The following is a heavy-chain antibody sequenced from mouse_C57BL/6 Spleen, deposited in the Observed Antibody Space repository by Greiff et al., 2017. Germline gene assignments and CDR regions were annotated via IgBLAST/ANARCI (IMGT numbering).Heavy chain of an antibody. CDR3: AREGTKGAMDY. Sequence: VQLQQSGPVLVKPGASVKMSCKASGYTFTDYYMNWVKQSHGKSLEWIGVINPYNGGTSYNQKFKGKATLTVDKSSSTAYMELNSLTSEDSAVYYCAREGTKGAMDYWGQGTSVTVSS. V-gene: IGHV1-19*01. D-gene: IGHD1-3*01. CDR2: INPYNGGT. J-gene: IGHJ4*01. CDR1: GYTFTDYY.